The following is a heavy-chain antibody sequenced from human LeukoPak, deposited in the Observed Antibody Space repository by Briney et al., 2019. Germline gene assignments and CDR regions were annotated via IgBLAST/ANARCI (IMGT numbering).Heavy chain of an antibody. CDR2: ISVRSNYR. Sequence: GGSLRLSCAASGYTFSDFSVNWVRQAPGKGLEWVSSISVRSNYRYYSDSVRGRFTISRDDARDSLFLQMNSLRAEDTAVYFCVRLRRNNDRSGYYYYYDYWGQGTLVTVSS. J-gene: IGHJ4*02. CDR1: GYTFSDFS. CDR3: VRLRRNNDRSGYYYYYDY. D-gene: IGHD3-22*01. V-gene: IGHV3-21*01.